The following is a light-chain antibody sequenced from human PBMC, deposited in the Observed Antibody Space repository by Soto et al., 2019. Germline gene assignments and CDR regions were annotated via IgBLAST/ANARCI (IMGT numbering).Light chain of an antibody. CDR3: QKCKSAPFT. J-gene: IGKJ4*01. CDR2: AAS. Sequence: KSLFPLSAFKSDRVTITCGASQDIDNFLAWYQQKPGKVPKLLIYAASTLQSGVPSRFSGSGSGTDFTLTISSLQPEDVATYYCQKCKSAPFTFGGGTIVEVK. CDR1: QDIDNF. V-gene: IGKV1-27*01.